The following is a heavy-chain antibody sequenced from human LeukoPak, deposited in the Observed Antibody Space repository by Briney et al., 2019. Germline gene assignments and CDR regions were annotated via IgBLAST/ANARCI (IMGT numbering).Heavy chain of an antibody. J-gene: IGHJ3*02. CDR1: GGSISSSSYS. V-gene: IGHV4-61*02. Sequence: MPSETLSLTCTVSGGSISSSSYSWSWIRQTAGKGLEWIGRIYAYGSGITNYNPSLKNRVTISVDTSKNQFSLKLSSVTAADTAMYYFARQFSPGAFDIWGQGTMVTVSS. D-gene: IGHD2/OR15-2a*01. CDR3: ARQFSPGAFDI. CDR2: IYAYGSGIT.